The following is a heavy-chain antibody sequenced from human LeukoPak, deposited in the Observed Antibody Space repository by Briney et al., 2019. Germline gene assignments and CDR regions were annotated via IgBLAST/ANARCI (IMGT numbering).Heavy chain of an antibody. J-gene: IGHJ4*02. CDR2: MYTTGST. CDR3: ARGRAYYDSSGFFNY. D-gene: IGHD3-22*01. CDR1: GDSISGYY. V-gene: IGHV4-4*07. Sequence: SETLSLTCNVSGDSISGYYWNWIRQPAGKGLEWIGRMYTTGSTSHNPPLASRVTMSVDTSKNQFSLNLNSVTAADTAFYYCARGRAYYDSSGFFNYWGQGILVTVSS.